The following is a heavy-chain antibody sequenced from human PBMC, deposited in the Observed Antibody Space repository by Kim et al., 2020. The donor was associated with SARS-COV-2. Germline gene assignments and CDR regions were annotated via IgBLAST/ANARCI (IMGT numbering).Heavy chain of an antibody. J-gene: IGHJ6*03. CDR3: ARLGDTGYM. CDR1: GDTFNTYF. D-gene: IGHD2-21*01. V-gene: IGHV1-46*02. CDR2: INPTGGST. Sequence: ASLKVSCKASGDTFNTYFIHWVRQAPGQGLELMGIINPTGGSTLYAQNLQGRIIMTSDTSTPPVYMELSSLKSEDTAVSYCARLGDTGYM.